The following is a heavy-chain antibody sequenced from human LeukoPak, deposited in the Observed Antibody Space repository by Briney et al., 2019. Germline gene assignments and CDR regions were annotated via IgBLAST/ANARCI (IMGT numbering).Heavy chain of an antibody. CDR1: GFTFSSYG. CDR2: IRYDGSNK. Sequence: PGGSLRLSCAASGFTFSSYGMHWVRQAPGKGLEWVAFIRYDGSNKYYADSVKGRFTISRDNSKNTLYLQMNSLRAEDTAVYYCAKDEVRGSSWFPLFDYWGQGTLVTVSS. D-gene: IGHD6-13*01. V-gene: IGHV3-30*02. J-gene: IGHJ4*01. CDR3: AKDEVRGSSWFPLFDY.